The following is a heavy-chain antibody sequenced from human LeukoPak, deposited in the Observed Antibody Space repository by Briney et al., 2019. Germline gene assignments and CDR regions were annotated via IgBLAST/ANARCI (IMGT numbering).Heavy chain of an antibody. CDR2: IYYSGST. CDR1: GGSISSSSYY. V-gene: IGHV4-39*07. D-gene: IGHD3-3*01. J-gene: IGHJ5*02. CDR3: ARELRFLEWLSWFDP. Sequence: SETLSLTCTVSGGSISSSSYYWGWIRQPPGKGLEWIGSIYYSGSTYYNPSLKSRVTISVDTSKNQFSLKLSSVTAADTAVYYCARELRFLEWLSWFDPWGQGTLVTVSS.